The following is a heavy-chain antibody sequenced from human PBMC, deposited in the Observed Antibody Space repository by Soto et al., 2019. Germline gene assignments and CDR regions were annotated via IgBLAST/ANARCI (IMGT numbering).Heavy chain of an antibody. Sequence: ASEKVSCKASGYTFTSYGISWVRQAPGQGLEWMGWISAYNGNTNYAQKLQGRVTMTTDTSTSTAYMELRSLRSDDTAVYYCARDPYDSSGSNWFDPWGQGTLVTVSS. CDR2: ISAYNGNT. J-gene: IGHJ5*02. CDR3: ARDPYDSSGSNWFDP. CDR1: GYTFTSYG. D-gene: IGHD3-22*01. V-gene: IGHV1-18*04.